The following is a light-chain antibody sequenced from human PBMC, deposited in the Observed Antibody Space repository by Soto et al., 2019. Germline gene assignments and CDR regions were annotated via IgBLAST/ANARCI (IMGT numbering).Light chain of an antibody. CDR2: GAS. CDR3: QQYESSPPSYT. J-gene: IGKJ2*01. Sequence: EIVLTQPPGTLSLSPGERATLSCRASQSLTSSYLARYQQKPGQAPRLLIYGASSRATGSPDRFSASGSGTDFTLSISRLEPEDFAVYYCQQYESSPPSYTFGQGTKLEIK. CDR1: QSLTSSY. V-gene: IGKV3-20*01.